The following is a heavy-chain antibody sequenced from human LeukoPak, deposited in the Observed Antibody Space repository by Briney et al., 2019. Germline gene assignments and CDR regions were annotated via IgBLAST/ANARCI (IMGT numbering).Heavy chain of an antibody. CDR1: GGSISSYY. Sequence: SETLSLTCTVSGGSISSYYWGWIRQSPGKGLEWIGNIYNSGNTYYNPSLKSRVTISVDTSKNQFSLKLSSITAADTAVYYCARRGGSGRSFDFWGQGTLVTVSS. D-gene: IGHD3-10*01. V-gene: IGHV4-39*01. CDR2: IYNSGNT. J-gene: IGHJ4*02. CDR3: ARRGGSGRSFDF.